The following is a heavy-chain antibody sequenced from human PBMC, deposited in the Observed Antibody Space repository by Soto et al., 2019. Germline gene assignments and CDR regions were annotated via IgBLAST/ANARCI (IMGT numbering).Heavy chain of an antibody. CDR1: GGSVSSGSDY. V-gene: IGHV4-61*01. CDR2: IYYSGST. CDR3: VRGVNSGSYSGWFDP. D-gene: IGHD1-26*01. Sequence: SETLSLTCTVSGGSVSSGSDYWSWIRQPPGKGLEWIGYIYYSGSTNYNPSLKSRATISVDTFKNQFSLKLNSVTAADTAVYYCVRGVNSGSYSGWFDPWGQGTLVTVSP. J-gene: IGHJ5*02.